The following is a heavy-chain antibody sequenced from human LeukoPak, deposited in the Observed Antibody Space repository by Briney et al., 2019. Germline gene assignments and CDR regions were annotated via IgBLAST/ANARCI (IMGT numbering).Heavy chain of an antibody. J-gene: IGHJ6*02. V-gene: IGHV4-59*08. CDR1: GASLSPYY. D-gene: IGHD3-3*01. CDR3: ARTPGYDFGLDGMDV. Sequence: SETPSLTCTVSGASLSPYYWSWIRQPPGKGLEWIGYVYYSGGTNYNPSLKSRVTMSADTSKSQFSLRVTSVTAADTAVYYCARTPGYDFGLDGMDVWGQGTTVTVSS. CDR2: VYYSGGT.